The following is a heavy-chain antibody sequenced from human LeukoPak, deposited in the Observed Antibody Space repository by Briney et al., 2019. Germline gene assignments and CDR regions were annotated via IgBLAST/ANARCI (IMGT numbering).Heavy chain of an antibody. D-gene: IGHD6-13*01. Sequence: GGSLRLSCAASGFTFSSYWMNWVRQAPGKGLEWVANIKQDGSEKSYVDSVKGRFTISRDNAKNSLCLQMNSLRAEDTAVYYCARSGAAGIYYYYYGIDVWGQGTTVTVSS. CDR1: GFTFSSYW. CDR3: ARSGAAGIYYYYYGIDV. V-gene: IGHV3-7*03. J-gene: IGHJ6*02. CDR2: IKQDGSEK.